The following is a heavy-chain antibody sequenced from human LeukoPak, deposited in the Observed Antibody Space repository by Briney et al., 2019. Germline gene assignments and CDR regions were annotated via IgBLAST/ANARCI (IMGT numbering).Heavy chain of an antibody. CDR2: ISRSGNTV. J-gene: IGHJ4*02. Sequence: GGSLRPSCAASGFSFSSYEMNWVRQAPGKGLEYISYISRSGNTVYYADSVKGRFTAARDNANNSLYLQINSLRVEDTAVYYCARDVFGGASPSDHWGQGTLVTVSS. D-gene: IGHD3-16*01. CDR1: GFSFSSYE. CDR3: ARDVFGGASPSDH. V-gene: IGHV3-48*03.